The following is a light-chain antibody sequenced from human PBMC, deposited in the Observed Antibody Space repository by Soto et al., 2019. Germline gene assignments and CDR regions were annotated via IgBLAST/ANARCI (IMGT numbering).Light chain of an antibody. Sequence: DIQMTQSPSSLSASLGDRVTITCRASQGISNYLAWYQQKPGKVPKLLIYAASTLQSGVPSRFSGSGSGTDFTLTISSLQTEDVATYYCQKYNSALSLTFGGGTKVEIK. CDR3: QKYNSALSLT. J-gene: IGKJ4*01. CDR2: AAS. V-gene: IGKV1-27*01. CDR1: QGISNY.